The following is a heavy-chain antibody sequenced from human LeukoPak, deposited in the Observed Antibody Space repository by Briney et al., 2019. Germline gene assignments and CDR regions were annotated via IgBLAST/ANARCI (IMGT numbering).Heavy chain of an antibody. CDR2: ISGDGGST. Sequence: GGSLRLSCAASGFTFDDYAMHWVRQALGKGLEWVSLISGDGGSTYYADSVKGRFTISRDNSKNSLYLQMNSLRTEDTALYYCAKVGEGPSSSWPKIGNWFDPWGQGTLVTVSS. V-gene: IGHV3-43*02. D-gene: IGHD6-13*01. CDR1: GFTFDDYA. J-gene: IGHJ5*02. CDR3: AKVGEGPSSSWPKIGNWFDP.